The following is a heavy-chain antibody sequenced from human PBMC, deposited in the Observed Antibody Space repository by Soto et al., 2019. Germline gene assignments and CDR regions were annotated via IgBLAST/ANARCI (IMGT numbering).Heavy chain of an antibody. Sequence: PSETLSLTCTVSGGSISSYYWSWIRQPPGKGLEWIGYIYYSGSTNYNPSLKSRVTISVDTSKNQFSLKLSSVTAADTAVYYCAREGLEGRFSKLDVWGQGTTVTVSS. V-gene: IGHV4-59*01. D-gene: IGHD3-3*01. J-gene: IGHJ6*02. CDR1: GGSISSYY. CDR3: AREGLEGRFSKLDV. CDR2: IYYSGST.